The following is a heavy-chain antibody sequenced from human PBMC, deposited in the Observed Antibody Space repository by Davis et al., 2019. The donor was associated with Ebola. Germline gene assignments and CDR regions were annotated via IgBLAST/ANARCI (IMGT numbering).Heavy chain of an antibody. V-gene: IGHV4-61*01. CDR3: ARGRQWLDSLDN. CDR1: GGSVSSGHYY. Sequence: SETLSLTCSVSGGSVSSGHYYWTWIRQPPGKGLEWIGYIYYSGNTNYNPSLKSRVTISIDTSKNQFSLKLSSVTAADTAVYYCARGRQWLDSLDNWGQGTLVTVSS. D-gene: IGHD6-19*01. CDR2: IYYSGNT. J-gene: IGHJ4*02.